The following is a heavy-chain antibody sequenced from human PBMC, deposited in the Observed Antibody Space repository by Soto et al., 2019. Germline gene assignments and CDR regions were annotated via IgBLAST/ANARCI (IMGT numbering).Heavy chain of an antibody. D-gene: IGHD4-4*01. J-gene: IGHJ4*02. CDR1: GFTFSSYD. V-gene: IGHV3-13*01. CDR2: IGTVHNT. CDR3: ARERDDYRALDY. Sequence: HPGGSLRLSCAASGFTFSSYDMHWVRQGTGKGLEWVSAIGTVHNTYYTDSVKGRFTISREHAKNSLYLQMNSLSADDTAVYYCARERDDYRALDYWGQGTLVTVSS.